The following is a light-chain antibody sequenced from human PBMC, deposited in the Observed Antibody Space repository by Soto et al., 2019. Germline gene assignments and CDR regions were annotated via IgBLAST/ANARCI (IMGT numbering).Light chain of an antibody. V-gene: IGLV2-14*01. CDR3: SSYTSSSTRV. J-gene: IGLJ2*01. Sequence: QSALTQPASVSGSPGQSITISCTGASSDVGGHDYVSWYQQHPGNAPKLMIYDVSNRPSGVSNRFSGSKSGNTASLTISGLQAEDEADYFCSSYTSSSTRVFGGGTKVTVL. CDR2: DVS. CDR1: SSDVGGHDY.